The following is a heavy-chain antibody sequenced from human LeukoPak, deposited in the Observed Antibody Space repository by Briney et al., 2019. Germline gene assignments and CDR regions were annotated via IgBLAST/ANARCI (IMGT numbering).Heavy chain of an antibody. Sequence: GRSLRLSCAASGFTFDDYAMHWVRQAPGKGLEWVSGISWNSGSIGYADSVKGRFTISRDNAKNSLYLQMNSLRAEDTALYYCAKGDTPSVLGVSYWGQGTLVTVSS. J-gene: IGHJ4*02. CDR2: ISWNSGSI. CDR3: AKGDTPSVLGVSY. V-gene: IGHV3-9*01. D-gene: IGHD2-8*02. CDR1: GFTFDDYA.